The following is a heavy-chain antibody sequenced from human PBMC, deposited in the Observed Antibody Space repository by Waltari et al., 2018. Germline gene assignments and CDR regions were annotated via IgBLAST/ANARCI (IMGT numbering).Heavy chain of an antibody. D-gene: IGHD3-3*01. Sequence: QLQLQESGPGLVKPSETLSLTCTVSGGSISSSSYYWGWIRQPPGKGLEWIGSIYYSGSTYYNPSLKSRVTISVDTSKNQFSLKLSSVTAADTAVYYCARDLGFWSGYYDYWGQGTLVTVSS. J-gene: IGHJ4*02. CDR1: GGSISSSSYY. CDR3: ARDLGFWSGYYDY. V-gene: IGHV4-39*07. CDR2: IYYSGST.